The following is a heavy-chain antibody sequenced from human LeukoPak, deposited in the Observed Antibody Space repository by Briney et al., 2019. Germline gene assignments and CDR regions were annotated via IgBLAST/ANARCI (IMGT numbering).Heavy chain of an antibody. CDR1: GGSFSGYY. Sequence: SETLSLTCAVYGGSFSGYYWSWIRQPPGKGLEWIGYIYYRGDTNYNPSLKSRVTISVDTSKNQFSLKLSSVTTADTAVYYCARASTVTTVDVWGTGTTVTVSS. V-gene: IGHV4-59*01. CDR3: ARASTVTTVDV. CDR2: IYYRGDT. D-gene: IGHD4-17*01. J-gene: IGHJ6*04.